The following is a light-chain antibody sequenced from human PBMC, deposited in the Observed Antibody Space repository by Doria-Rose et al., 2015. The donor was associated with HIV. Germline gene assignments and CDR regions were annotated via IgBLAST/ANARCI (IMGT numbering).Light chain of an antibody. CDR3: QLYDDLLPFT. Sequence: QSPSSLSASVGDRVTITCQASQDITTYLNWYQQRPGKAPKLLISDASNLEAGVPSRFSGSGSGTDFTLTISSLQPEDIGTYYCQLYDDLLPFTFGPGTKVDIK. CDR1: QDITTY. J-gene: IGKJ3*01. CDR2: DAS. V-gene: IGKV1-33*01.